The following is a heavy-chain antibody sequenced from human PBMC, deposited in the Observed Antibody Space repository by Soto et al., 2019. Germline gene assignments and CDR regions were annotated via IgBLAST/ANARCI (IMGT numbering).Heavy chain of an antibody. CDR1: GGSFSGYY. J-gene: IGHJ4*02. V-gene: IGHV4-34*01. CDR2: INHSGST. D-gene: IGHD3-3*01. CDR3: ARGGRDVLRFLEPFDY. Sequence: SETLSLTCAVYGGSFSGYYWSWIRQPPGKGLEWIGEINHSGSTNYNPSLKSRVTISVDTSKNQFSLKLSSVTAADTAVYYCARGGRDVLRFLEPFDYWGQGTLVTVSS.